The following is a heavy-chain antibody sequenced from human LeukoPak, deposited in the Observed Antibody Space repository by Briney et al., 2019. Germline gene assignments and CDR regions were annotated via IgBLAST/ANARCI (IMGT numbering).Heavy chain of an antibody. CDR3: ARTTTPHYYGSGSYALGY. V-gene: IGHV3-33*01. D-gene: IGHD3-10*01. CDR1: GFTFSHYG. Sequence: GGSLRLSCAASGFTFSHYGMHWVRQAPGKGLEWVALIWDDGNKKSHADTVKGRFTISRDNSKNTLYLQMNSLRVEDTAVYYCARTTTPHYYGSGSYALGYWGQGTLVTVPS. J-gene: IGHJ4*02. CDR2: IWDDGNKK.